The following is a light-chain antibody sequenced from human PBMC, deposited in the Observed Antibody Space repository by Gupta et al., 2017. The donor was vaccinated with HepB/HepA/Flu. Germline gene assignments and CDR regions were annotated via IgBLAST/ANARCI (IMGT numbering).Light chain of an antibody. CDR2: LGS. J-gene: IGKJ3*01. CDR1: QSLQHSNGNNY. Sequence: IVMTQSLPSQPVTPGVPASISCRSSQSLQHSNGNNYLDWYLQKPGQSPQLLIYLGSKRAYGDADRFSGSGSGTDYKRKSTRGEDEDVGVYYCRQALQSFSFGHGTKVDIK. V-gene: IGKV2-28*01. CDR3: RQALQSFS.